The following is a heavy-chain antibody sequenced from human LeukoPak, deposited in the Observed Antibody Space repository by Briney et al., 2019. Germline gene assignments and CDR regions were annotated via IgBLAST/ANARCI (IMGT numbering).Heavy chain of an antibody. CDR2: FYSSVST. Sequence: SETLSLTCTVSGGSISSYYWNWIRQSAGKGLEWIGRFYSSVSTDYNPSLKRRVTMSVDTSKNQFSLKLSSVTAADTAVYYCARGTYCGSDCYSFEYWGQGTWSPSPQ. CDR3: ARGTYCGSDCYSFEY. V-gene: IGHV4-4*07. CDR1: GGSISSYY. J-gene: IGHJ4*02. D-gene: IGHD2-21*01.